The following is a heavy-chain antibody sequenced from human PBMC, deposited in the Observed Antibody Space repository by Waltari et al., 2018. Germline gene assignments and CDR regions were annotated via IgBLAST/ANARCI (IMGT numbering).Heavy chain of an antibody. J-gene: IGHJ4*02. V-gene: IGHV4-59*01. CDR3: ARGSRFRGIAAAGTLYYFDY. CDR2: IYYSGST. Sequence: QVQLQESGPGLVKPSETLSLTCTVSGGSISSYYWSWIRQPPGKGLEWIGYIYYSGSTNYNPSLKIRVTISVDTSKNQFSLKLSSVTAADTAVYYCARGSRFRGIAAAGTLYYFDYWGQGTLVTVSS. D-gene: IGHD6-13*01. CDR1: GGSISSYY.